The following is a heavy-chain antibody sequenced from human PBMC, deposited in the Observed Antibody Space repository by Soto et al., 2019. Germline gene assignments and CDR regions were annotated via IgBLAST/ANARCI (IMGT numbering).Heavy chain of an antibody. V-gene: IGHV6-1*01. CDR3: AIGVSSGWSNWFDP. CDR1: GDSVSSNSAA. CDR2: TYYRSKWYN. Sequence: SQTLSLTCVISGDSVSSNSAAWNWIRQSPSRGLEWLGRTYYRSKWYNDYAVSVKSRITINPDTSKNQFSLQLNSVTPEDTAVYYCAIGVSSGWSNWFDPWGQGTLVTVSS. J-gene: IGHJ5*02. D-gene: IGHD6-19*01.